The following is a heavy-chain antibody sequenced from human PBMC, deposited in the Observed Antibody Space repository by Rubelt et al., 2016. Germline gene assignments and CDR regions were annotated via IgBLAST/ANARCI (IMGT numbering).Heavy chain of an antibody. D-gene: IGHD4-23*01. CDR1: GESFSANY. V-gene: IGHV4-34*01. CDR3: ARGLGGGNSVYFDL. Sequence: QVQLQQWGAGLLKPSETLSLTCDVYGESFSANYWSWIRQPPGKGLEWIGEINHSGITNHNPSLKSRVTISVDTSKNQFSRKLSSWTASDTAVYYWARGLGGGNSVYFDLWGRGTLVTVSS. CDR2: INHSGIT. J-gene: IGHJ2*01.